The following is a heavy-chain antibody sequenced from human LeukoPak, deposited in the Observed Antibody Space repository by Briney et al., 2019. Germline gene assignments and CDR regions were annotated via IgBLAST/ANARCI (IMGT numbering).Heavy chain of an antibody. CDR1: GFTFSSYA. CDR3: ARDPPGWSGYIDY. J-gene: IGHJ4*02. V-gene: IGHV3-23*01. CDR2: ISGSGGNT. D-gene: IGHD3-3*01. Sequence: GGSLRLSCAASGFTFSSYAMSWVRQAPRKGLEWVSSISGSGGNTYYADSVKGRFTISRDNAKNLLYLQMNSLRDEDTAVYYCARDPPGWSGYIDYWGQGTLVTVSS.